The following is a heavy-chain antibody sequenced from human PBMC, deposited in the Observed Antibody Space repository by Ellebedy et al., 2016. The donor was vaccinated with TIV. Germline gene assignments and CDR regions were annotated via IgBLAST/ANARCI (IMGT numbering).Heavy chain of an antibody. Sequence: SETLSLTXAVYGGSFSGYYWNWIRRLPGKGLEWIGEINQSGSTNYNPSLKSRVTVSVDTSKNQFSLKVSSVTAADTAVYYCARGRDYGRNSGYSDYWGQGTLVTVSS. J-gene: IGHJ4*02. CDR2: INQSGST. CDR1: GGSFSGYY. D-gene: IGHD4-23*01. V-gene: IGHV4-34*01. CDR3: ARGRDYGRNSGYSDY.